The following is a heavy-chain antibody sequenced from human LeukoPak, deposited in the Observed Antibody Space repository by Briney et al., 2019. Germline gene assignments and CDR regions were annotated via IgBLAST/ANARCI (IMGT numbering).Heavy chain of an antibody. CDR2: MRQDGGEI. J-gene: IGHJ4*02. Sequence: GGSLRLSCAASGFTFSSYWMSWVRQAPGKGLEWVANMRQDGGEIYYVDSVKGRFTISRDNAKNSLHLEMNCLRAEDTAVYYCARDKIVGATHFDSWGQGTLVTVSS. CDR1: GFTFSSYW. D-gene: IGHD1-26*01. V-gene: IGHV3-7*01. CDR3: ARDKIVGATHFDS.